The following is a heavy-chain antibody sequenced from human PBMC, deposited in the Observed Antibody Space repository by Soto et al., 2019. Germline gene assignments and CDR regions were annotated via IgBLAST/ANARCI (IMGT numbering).Heavy chain of an antibody. V-gene: IGHV3-23*01. J-gene: IGHJ5*02. CDR1: GYSFSTYA. CDR2: ISAGGGSP. CDR3: VKHAEYQLVSWFDP. D-gene: IGHD6-6*01. Sequence: EVQLLESGGSLVQPGGSLRLSCAASGYSFSTYAMSWVRQAPGKGLEWVSGISAGGGSPFIADSVKGRFIISRDNAKDTLYLQMNSLTGEDTAIYYCVKHAEYQLVSWFDPWGQGTLVTVSS.